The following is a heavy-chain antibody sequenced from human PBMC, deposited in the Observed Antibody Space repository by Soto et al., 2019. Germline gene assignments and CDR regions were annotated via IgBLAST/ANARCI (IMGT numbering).Heavy chain of an antibody. D-gene: IGHD2-15*01. CDR2: SRNKANIYTT. CDR3: ARVPLASGGRQRGNCDF. V-gene: IGHV3-72*01. Sequence: QPGGSLRLSCAVSGFSLRDQYMDWVRQAPGKGLEWVGRSRNKANIYTTEYAASVKGRFVISRDDSKNSMYLQMNSLKTEDTAVYYCARVPLASGGRQRGNCDFWGQGTLVTVSS. CDR1: GFSLRDQY. J-gene: IGHJ4*02.